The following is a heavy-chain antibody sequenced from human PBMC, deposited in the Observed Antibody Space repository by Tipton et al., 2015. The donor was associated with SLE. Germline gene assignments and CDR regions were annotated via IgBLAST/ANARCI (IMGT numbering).Heavy chain of an antibody. V-gene: IGHV4-39*01. CDR2: IFYSGSS. Sequence: LRLSCTVSGGSISSSGYYWGWIRQPPGKGLEWIGSIFYSGSSYYNPSLKSRVTIYVDTSKNQFSLKLSSVTAADTAVYYCARQVTNRWHVVWFDPWGQGTLVTVSS. CDR1: GGSISSSGYY. CDR3: ARQVTNRWHVVWFDP. J-gene: IGHJ5*02. D-gene: IGHD2-15*01.